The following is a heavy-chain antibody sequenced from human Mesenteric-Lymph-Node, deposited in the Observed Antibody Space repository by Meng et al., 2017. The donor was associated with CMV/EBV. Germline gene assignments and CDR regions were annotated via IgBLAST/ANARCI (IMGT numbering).Heavy chain of an antibody. Sequence: SYWMHWVRQAPGKGLVWVSRISNDGSSTSFADSAKGRFTISRDNAKNTLYLQMNSLRAEDTAVYYCARGQGGCSGTTCYGFNYGMDVWGQGTMVTVSS. J-gene: IGHJ6*02. CDR2: ISNDGSST. V-gene: IGHV3-74*01. CDR3: ARGQGGCSGTTCYGFNYGMDV. D-gene: IGHD2-2*01. CDR1: SYW.